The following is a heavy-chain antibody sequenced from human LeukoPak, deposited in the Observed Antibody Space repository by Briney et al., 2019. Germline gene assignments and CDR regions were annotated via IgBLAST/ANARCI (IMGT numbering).Heavy chain of an antibody. Sequence: SQTLSLTCTVSGGSISNGGYYWSWIRQPPGKGLEWIGYIYHSGSTYYNPSLKSRVTISVDRSKNQFSLKLSSVTAADTAVYYCAIFGVTPFDYWGQGTLVTVSS. D-gene: IGHD3-3*01. CDR3: AIFGVTPFDY. V-gene: IGHV4-30-2*01. CDR2: IYHSGST. CDR1: GGSISNGGYY. J-gene: IGHJ4*02.